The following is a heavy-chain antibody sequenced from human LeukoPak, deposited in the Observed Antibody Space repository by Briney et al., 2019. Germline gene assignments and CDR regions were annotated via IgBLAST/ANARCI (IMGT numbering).Heavy chain of an antibody. V-gene: IGHV3-33*06. CDR2: MWYDGSKD. CDR1: GFSFSTYG. J-gene: IGHJ4*02. CDR3: AKDRETYEYTFDY. D-gene: IGHD6-6*01. Sequence: PGKSLRLSCAASGFSFSTYGIHWVRQAPGKGLEWVAVMWYDGSKDYYADSVKGRFTISRDTSKKTLYLQMNNLRAEDTAVYYCAKDRETYEYTFDYWGQGTLVTVSS.